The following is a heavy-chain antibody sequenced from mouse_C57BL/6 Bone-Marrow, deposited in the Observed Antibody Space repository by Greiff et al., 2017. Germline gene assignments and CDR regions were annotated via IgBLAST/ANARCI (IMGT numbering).Heavy chain of an antibody. Sequence: EVKLQESGGGLVKPGGSLKLPCAASGFTFSSYAMSWVRQTPEKRLEWVATISDGGSYTYYPDNVKGRFTISRDNAKNNLYLQMSHLKSEDTAMYYCARVYYDYEFYAMDYCGQGTSVTVSS. CDR2: ISDGGSYT. J-gene: IGHJ4*01. CDR1: GFTFSSYA. D-gene: IGHD2-4*01. V-gene: IGHV5-4*03. CDR3: ARVYYDYEFYAMDY.